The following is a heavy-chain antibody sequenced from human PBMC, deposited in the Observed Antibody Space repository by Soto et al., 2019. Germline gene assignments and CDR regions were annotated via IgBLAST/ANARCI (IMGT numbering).Heavy chain of an antibody. CDR3: ARQSAVVPAPYYGMDV. V-gene: IGHV5-51*01. Sequence: PGESLKISCKGSGYSFTSYWIGWVRQMPGKGLEWMGIIYPGDSDTRYSPSFQGQVTISADKSISTAYLHCSSLKASDTAMYYCARQSAVVPAPYYGMDVLDQVTTVTVSS. D-gene: IGHD2-2*01. CDR1: GYSFTSYW. CDR2: IYPGDSDT. J-gene: IGHJ6*02.